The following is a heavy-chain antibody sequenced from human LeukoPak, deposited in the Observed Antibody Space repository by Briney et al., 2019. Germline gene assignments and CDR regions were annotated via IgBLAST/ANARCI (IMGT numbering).Heavy chain of an antibody. V-gene: IGHV3-66*02. J-gene: IGHJ6*03. CDR3: ARDSSGYYSYYYYYMDV. D-gene: IGHD3-22*01. CDR1: GCTVSSNY. Sequence: PGGSLRLSCAASGCTVSSNYMSWVRQAPGKGLEWVSVIYSGGSTYYADSVKGRFTISRGNSKNTLYLQMNSLRAEDTAVYYCARDSSGYYSYYYYYMDVWGKGTTVTVSS. CDR2: IYSGGST.